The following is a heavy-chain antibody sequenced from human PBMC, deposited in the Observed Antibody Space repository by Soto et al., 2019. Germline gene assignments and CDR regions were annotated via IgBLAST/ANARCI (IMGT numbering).Heavy chain of an antibody. CDR3: ARLGRIGVAATGGVDY. D-gene: IGHD6-19*01. CDR2: ISYSGST. CDR1: GGSISSSTYC. J-gene: IGHJ4*02. V-gene: IGHV4-39*01. Sequence: QLQMQESGPGLLKPSETLSLTCSVSGGSISSSTYCWGWIRQPPGKGLEWIGSISYSGSTYYNPSLKGRVTISVDPSKNQFSLKLSSVTAADTSIYYCARLGRIGVAATGGVDYWGQGTLVTVSS.